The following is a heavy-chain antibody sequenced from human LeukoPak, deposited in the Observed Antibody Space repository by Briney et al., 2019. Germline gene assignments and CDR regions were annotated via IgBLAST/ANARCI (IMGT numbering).Heavy chain of an antibody. V-gene: IGHV4-38-2*02. J-gene: IGHJ3*02. D-gene: IGHD3-22*01. CDR3: ARGPYSYDSSGAFDI. CDR2: IYHSGST. CDR1: GYSIISDYF. Sequence: PSETLSLTCTVSGYSIISDYFWGWIRQPPGKGREWIGTIYHSGSTYYSPSLKSRVTVSVDTSKNEFSLNLTSVTAADTAVYFCARGPYSYDSSGAFDIWGQGTMVTVSS.